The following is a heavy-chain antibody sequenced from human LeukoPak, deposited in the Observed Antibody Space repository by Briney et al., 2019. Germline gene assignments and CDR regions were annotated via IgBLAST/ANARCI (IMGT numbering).Heavy chain of an antibody. CDR3: AGGRSLLWFGELAAYFDY. V-gene: IGHV4-34*01. CDR2: INHSGST. CDR1: GGSFSGYY. J-gene: IGHJ4*02. Sequence: SETLSLTCAVYGGSFSGYYWSWIRQPPGKGLEWIGEINHSGSTNYNPSLKSRVTISVDTSKNQFSLKLSSVTAADTAVYYCAGGRSLLWFGELAAYFDYWGQGTLVTVSS. D-gene: IGHD3-10*01.